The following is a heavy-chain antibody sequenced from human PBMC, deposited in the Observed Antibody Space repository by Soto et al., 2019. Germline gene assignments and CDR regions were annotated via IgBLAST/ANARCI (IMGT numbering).Heavy chain of an antibody. CDR2: IYYSGST. V-gene: IGHV4-39*01. J-gene: IGHJ6*02. Sequence: SETLSLTCTVSGGSFSSSSYYWVWVRPPPGKGLEWIGSIYYSGSTYYNPSLKSRVTISVDTSKNQFSLKLSPVTAADTAVYYCARRLVGATLYYYGMDVWGQGTTVTVSS. D-gene: IGHD1-26*01. CDR3: ARRLVGATLYYYGMDV. CDR1: GGSFSSSSYY.